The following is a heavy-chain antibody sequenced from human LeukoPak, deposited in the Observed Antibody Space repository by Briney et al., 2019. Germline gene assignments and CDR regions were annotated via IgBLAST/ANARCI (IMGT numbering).Heavy chain of an antibody. Sequence: SVKVSCKASGGTFSSYAIGWVRQAPGQGLEWMGGIIPIFGTANYAQKFQGRVTITADESTSTAYMELSSLRSEDTAVYYCARGRDGYNYAFDYWGQGTLVTVSS. CDR1: GGTFSSYA. CDR2: IIPIFGTA. D-gene: IGHD5-24*01. CDR3: ARGRDGYNYAFDY. J-gene: IGHJ4*02. V-gene: IGHV1-69*13.